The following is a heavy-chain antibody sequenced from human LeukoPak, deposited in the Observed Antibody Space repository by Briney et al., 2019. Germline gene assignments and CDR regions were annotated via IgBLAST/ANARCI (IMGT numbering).Heavy chain of an antibody. CDR3: ARVCNVDFWSGYYTEFYYYYYYYMDV. CDR2: ISYDGSNK. D-gene: IGHD3-3*01. J-gene: IGHJ6*03. CDR1: GFTFSSYA. V-gene: IGHV3-30*04. Sequence: GGSLRLSCAASGFTFSSYAMHWVRQAPGKGLEWVAVISYDGSNKYYADSVKGRFTISRDNSKNTLYLQMNSLRAEDTAVYYCARVCNVDFWSGYYTEFYYYYYYYMDVWGKGTTVTVSS.